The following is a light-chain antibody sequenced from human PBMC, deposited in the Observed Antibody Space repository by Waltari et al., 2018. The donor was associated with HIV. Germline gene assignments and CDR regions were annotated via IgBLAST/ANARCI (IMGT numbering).Light chain of an antibody. CDR2: KAS. CDR1: QRISSW. V-gene: IGKV1-5*03. Sequence: DIQMTQSPSTLSASVGDRVTITCRASQRISSWLAWYQQKPGKAPKLLIYKASSLERGVPSSFSGSGSGTEFTLTISSLQADDFATYYCQHYNGYSQTFGQVTKVEIK. CDR3: QHYNGYSQT. J-gene: IGKJ1*01.